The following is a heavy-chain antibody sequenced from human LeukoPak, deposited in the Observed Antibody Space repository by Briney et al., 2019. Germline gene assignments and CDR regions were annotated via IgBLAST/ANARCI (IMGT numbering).Heavy chain of an antibody. D-gene: IGHD2-15*01. CDR1: GFTFSSYW. CDR3: ARKLYPSEAFDY. V-gene: IGHV3-7*03. CDR2: IKQDGSET. J-gene: IGHJ4*02. Sequence: GGSLRLSCAASGFTFSSYWMTWGRQAPGKGLEWVANIKQDGSETYYMDSLKGRFTISRENAKNTPYLHINSLRPQTRPVYNWARKLYPSEAFDYWGQGNLVTVSS.